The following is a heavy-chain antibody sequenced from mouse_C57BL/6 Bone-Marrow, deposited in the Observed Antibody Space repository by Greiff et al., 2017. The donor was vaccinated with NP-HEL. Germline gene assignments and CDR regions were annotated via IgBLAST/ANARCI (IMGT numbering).Heavy chain of an antibody. J-gene: IGHJ3*01. CDR2: IDPETGGT. CDR3: TIRSYGSPAWFAY. D-gene: IGHD1-1*01. Sequence: LVESGAELVRPGASVTLSCKASGYTFTDYEMHWVKQTPVHGLEWIGAIDPETGGTAYNQKFKGKAILTADKSSSTAYMELRRLPSEDSAVYYCTIRSYGSPAWFAYWGQVTLVTVSA. V-gene: IGHV1-15*01. CDR1: GYTFTDYE.